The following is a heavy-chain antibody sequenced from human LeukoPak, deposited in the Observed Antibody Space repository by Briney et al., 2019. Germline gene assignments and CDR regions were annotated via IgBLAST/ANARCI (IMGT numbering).Heavy chain of an antibody. CDR2: ISSDGNNE. CDR1: GFIFSAFD. CDR3: VKDGGASAPYGLDV. J-gene: IGHJ3*01. V-gene: IGHV3-30*18. D-gene: IGHD2-15*01. Sequence: GGSLRLSCAASGFIFSAFDMHWVRQAPGKGPEWLAVISSDGNNEYYGDSMKGRFTISRDNSKNMVFLQINSLRLEDTALYVCVKDGGASAPYGLDVWGQGTMLTVSS.